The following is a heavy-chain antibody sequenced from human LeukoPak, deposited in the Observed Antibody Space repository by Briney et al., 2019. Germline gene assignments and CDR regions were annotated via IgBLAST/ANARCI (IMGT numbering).Heavy chain of an antibody. D-gene: IGHD6-13*01. Sequence: VASVKVSCKASGYTFTGYYMHWVRQAPGQGLEWMGWINPNSGGTNYAQKFQGRVTMTRDTSISTAYMELSRLRSDDTAVYYCARGAVRIADDDFDYWGQGTLVTVSS. J-gene: IGHJ4*02. V-gene: IGHV1-2*02. CDR1: GYTFTGYY. CDR3: ARGAVRIADDDFDY. CDR2: INPNSGGT.